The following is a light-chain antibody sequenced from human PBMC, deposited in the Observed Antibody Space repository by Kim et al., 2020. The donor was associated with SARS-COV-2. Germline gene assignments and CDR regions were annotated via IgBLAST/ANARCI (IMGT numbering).Light chain of an antibody. Sequence: SSELTQDPAVSVALGQTVRITCQGDSLRRYYASWYQQKPGQAPVLVIYGKNNRPSGIPDRFSGPSSGNTASLTLTGAQAEDEADYYCNSRASSCNHAVFG. CDR2: GKN. CDR1: SLRRYY. V-gene: IGLV3-19*01. J-gene: IGLJ7*01. CDR3: NSRASSCNHAV.